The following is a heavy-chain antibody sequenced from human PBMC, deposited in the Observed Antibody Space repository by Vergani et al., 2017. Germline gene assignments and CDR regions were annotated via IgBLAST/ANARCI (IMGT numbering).Heavy chain of an antibody. J-gene: IGHJ4*02. CDR1: GYTFTGYY. Sequence: QVQLVQSGAEVKKPGASVKVSCKASGYTFTGYYMHWVRQAPGQGLEWMGWINPNSGGTNYAQKFQGRVTMTRDTSISTAYMELSRLRSDDTAVYYCARADELTLAVAGTGFDYGGQGTLVTVSS. V-gene: IGHV1-2*02. D-gene: IGHD6-19*01. CDR2: INPNSGGT. CDR3: ARADELTLAVAGTGFDY.